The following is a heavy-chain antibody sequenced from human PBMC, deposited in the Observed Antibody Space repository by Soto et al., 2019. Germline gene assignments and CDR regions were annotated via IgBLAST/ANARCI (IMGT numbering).Heavy chain of an antibody. Sequence: QVQLVQSGAEVKKPGASVKVSCKASGYTFTSYGISWVRQAPGQGLEWMGWIIPIFGTANYAQQFQGRVTITADESTSTAYMELSSLRSEDTAVYYCAREGLVTMVRGDDNWFDPWGQGTLVTVSS. CDR3: AREGLVTMVRGDDNWFDP. D-gene: IGHD3-10*01. CDR1: GYTFTSYG. J-gene: IGHJ5*02. V-gene: IGHV1-69*13. CDR2: IIPIFGTA.